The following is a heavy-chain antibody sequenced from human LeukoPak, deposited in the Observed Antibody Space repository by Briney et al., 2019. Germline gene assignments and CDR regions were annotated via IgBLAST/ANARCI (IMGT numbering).Heavy chain of an antibody. CDR1: GGSVSSGSYY. CDR2: IYYSGST. D-gene: IGHD3-10*01. Sequence: SETLSLTRTVSGGSVSSGSYYWRWIRQPPGKGLEWIGYIYYSGSTNYNPSLKSRVTISVDTSKNQFSLKLSSVTAADTAVYYCAAGGSGSYPYDAFDIWGQGTMVTVSS. CDR3: AAGGSGSYPYDAFDI. J-gene: IGHJ3*02. V-gene: IGHV4-61*01.